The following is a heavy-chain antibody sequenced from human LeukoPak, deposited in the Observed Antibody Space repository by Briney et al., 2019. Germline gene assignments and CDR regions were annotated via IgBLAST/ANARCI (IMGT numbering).Heavy chain of an antibody. J-gene: IGHJ6*04. V-gene: IGHV4-34*01. CDR1: GGSFSGYY. Sequence: SETLSLTCAVYGGSFSGYYWSWIRQPPGKGLEWIGEINHSGSTNYNPPLKSRVTISVDTSKNQFSLKLSSVTAADTAVYYCARILPWNQLLNVDVWSKGTTVTVSS. CDR3: ARILPWNQLLNVDV. CDR2: INHSGST. D-gene: IGHD2-2*01.